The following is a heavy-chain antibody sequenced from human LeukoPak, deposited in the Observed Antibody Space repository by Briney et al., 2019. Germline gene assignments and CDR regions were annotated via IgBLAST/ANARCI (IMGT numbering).Heavy chain of an antibody. V-gene: IGHV3-30-3*01. J-gene: IGHJ4*02. D-gene: IGHD5-18*01. CDR1: GFTFSSYA. CDR3: ARDGRGYSYGSSSYYFDY. CDR2: ISYDGSNK. Sequence: ERSLRLSCAASGFTFSSYAMHWVRQAPGKGLEWVAVISYDGSNKYYADSVKGRFTISRDNSKNTLYLQMNSLRAEDTAVYYCARDGRGYSYGSSSYYFDYRGQGTLVTVSS.